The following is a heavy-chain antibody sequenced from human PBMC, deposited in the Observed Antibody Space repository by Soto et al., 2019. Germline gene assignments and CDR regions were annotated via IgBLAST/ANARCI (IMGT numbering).Heavy chain of an antibody. CDR1: GFTFTSSA. CDR2: IVVGSGNT. J-gene: IGHJ6*02. CDR3: ASALPQYYYDSSGYYSPRGSYYYGMDV. Sequence: SVKVSCKASGFTFTSSAVQWVRQARGQRLEWTGCIVVGSGNTNYAQKFQARVTITRDMSTRTAYMELSSLRSEDTAVYYCASALPQYYYDSSGYYSPRGSYYYGMDVWGQGTTVTVSS. V-gene: IGHV1-58*01. D-gene: IGHD3-22*01.